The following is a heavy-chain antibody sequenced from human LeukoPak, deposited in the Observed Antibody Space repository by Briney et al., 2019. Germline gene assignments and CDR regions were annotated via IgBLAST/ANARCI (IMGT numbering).Heavy chain of an antibody. J-gene: IGHJ4*02. Sequence: GGSLRLSCAASGFTFNNYAMSWVRQAPGKGLEWLSAITSGGVSTWNADSVKGRFTISRDNAKNSLYLQMNSLRAEDTALYYCARAHYSGSFGYWGQGTLVTVSS. D-gene: IGHD1-26*01. CDR3: ARAHYSGSFGY. CDR2: ITSGGVST. CDR1: GFTFNNYA. V-gene: IGHV3-20*04.